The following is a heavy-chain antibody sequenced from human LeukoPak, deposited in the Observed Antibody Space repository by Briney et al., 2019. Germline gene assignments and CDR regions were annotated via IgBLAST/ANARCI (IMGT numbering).Heavy chain of an antibody. V-gene: IGHV4-59*08. CDR1: GGSISSYY. J-gene: IGHJ5*02. CDR3: ARLNILTGYYKIGNWFDP. D-gene: IGHD3-9*01. CDR2: IYYSGST. Sequence: SETLSLTCTVSGGSISSYYWSWIRQPPGKGLEWIGYIYYSGSTNYNHPLKSRVTISVDTSKNQCSLKLSSVTAADTAVYYCARLNILTGYYKIGNWFDPWGEGTLVTVSS.